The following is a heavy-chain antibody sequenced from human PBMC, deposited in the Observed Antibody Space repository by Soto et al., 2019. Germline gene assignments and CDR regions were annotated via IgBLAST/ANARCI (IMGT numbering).Heavy chain of an antibody. CDR1: GFTFSTYG. D-gene: IGHD2-2*01. Sequence: GGSLRLSCAASGFTFSTYGMHWVRQAPGKGLEWVALIWFDGSDKYYTESVKGRFTISRDNSKSTLYLQMNSLRAEDTAFYYCARLYCSATSCYSVGAFDTRGPGTMVTVSS. CDR3: ARLYCSATSCYSVGAFDT. CDR2: IWFDGSDK. V-gene: IGHV3-33*01. J-gene: IGHJ3*02.